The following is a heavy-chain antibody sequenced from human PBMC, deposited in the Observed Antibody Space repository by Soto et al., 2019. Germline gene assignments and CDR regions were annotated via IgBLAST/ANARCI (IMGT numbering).Heavy chain of an antibody. V-gene: IGHV3-33*01. CDR1: GFTFRSYG. CDR2: IWYDGGNK. J-gene: IGHJ4*02. CDR3: ARGNYESSGYPDY. D-gene: IGHD3-22*01. Sequence: QVQLVESGGGVVQPGRSLRLSCATSGFTFRSYGMHWVRQAPGTGMEWVAVIWYDGGNKYYADSVKGRFTISRDNSKNTMYLQMNSLRAEDTAVYYCARGNYESSGYPDYWGQGTLVTVSS.